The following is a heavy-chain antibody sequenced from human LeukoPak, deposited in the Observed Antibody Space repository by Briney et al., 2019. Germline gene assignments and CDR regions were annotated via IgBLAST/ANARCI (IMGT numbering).Heavy chain of an antibody. D-gene: IGHD6-6*01. CDR2: IYHSGST. CDR1: GYSISSGYY. CDR3: ARDLGIAARPDY. J-gene: IGHJ4*02. Sequence: PSETLSLTCNVSGYSISSGYYWGWIRPPPGKGLEWIGTIYHSGSTYYNPSLKSRVTISVDTSKNQFSLKLSSVTAADTAVYYCARDLGIAARPDYWGQGTLVTVSS. V-gene: IGHV4-38-2*02.